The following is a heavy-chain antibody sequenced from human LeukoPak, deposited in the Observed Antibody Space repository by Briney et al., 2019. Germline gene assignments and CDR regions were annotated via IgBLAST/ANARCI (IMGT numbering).Heavy chain of an antibody. CDR3: ARDLSAAFDI. CDR1: GFPFSSYG. CDR2: LVYDARS. D-gene: IGHD6-19*01. V-gene: IGHV3-33*01. Sequence: GTSLRLSCAASGFPFSSYGMHWVRQAPGKGLEWVARLVYDARSDYANSVKGRFSISRDDSKNTLFLDMSNLRVEDTALYYCARDLSAAFDIWGQGVLVTVSS. J-gene: IGHJ4*02.